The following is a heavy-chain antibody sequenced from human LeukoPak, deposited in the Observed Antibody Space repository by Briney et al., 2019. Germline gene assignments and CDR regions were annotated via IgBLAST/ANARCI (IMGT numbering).Heavy chain of an antibody. Sequence: SETLSLTCTVSGGSISSGGYYWSWIRQPPGKGLEWIGYIYYSGSTNYNPSLKSRVTISVDTSKNQFSLKLSSVTAADTAVYYCARDEGGYYGSGSYCIDPWGQGTLVTVSS. D-gene: IGHD3-10*01. V-gene: IGHV4-61*08. CDR1: GGSISSGGYY. CDR2: IYYSGST. J-gene: IGHJ5*02. CDR3: ARDEGGYYGSGSYCIDP.